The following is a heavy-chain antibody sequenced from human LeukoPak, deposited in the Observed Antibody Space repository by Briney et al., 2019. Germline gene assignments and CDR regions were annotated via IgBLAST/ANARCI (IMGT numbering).Heavy chain of an antibody. CDR2: ISSSGTIK. V-gene: IGHV3-11*01. CDR1: GFNFSDFY. D-gene: IGHD1-7*01. Sequence: GGSLRLSCATSGFNFSDFYMNWIRQAPGKGLEWVSYISSSGTIKYYADSVKGRFTISRDNAKNSLHLKLNSLSLEATAVYYCERENWTYDGTYYYYYVDVWGTGTTVTVTS. J-gene: IGHJ6*03. CDR3: ERENWTYDGTYYYYYVDV.